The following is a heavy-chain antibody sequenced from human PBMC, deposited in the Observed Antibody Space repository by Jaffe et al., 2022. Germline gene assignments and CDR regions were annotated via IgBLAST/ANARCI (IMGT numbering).Heavy chain of an antibody. Sequence: QVQLQVSGPGLVKASETLSLTCAVSGYSISSGYYWGWIRQPPGKGLEWIGSIYHSGSTYYNPSLKSRVTISVDTSKNQFSLKLSSVTAADTAVYYCARDLPDPYSSGYPTFDYWGQGTLVTVSS. V-gene: IGHV4-38-2*02. CDR3: ARDLPDPYSSGYPTFDY. D-gene: IGHD3-22*01. CDR2: IYHSGST. CDR1: GYSISSGYY. J-gene: IGHJ4*02.